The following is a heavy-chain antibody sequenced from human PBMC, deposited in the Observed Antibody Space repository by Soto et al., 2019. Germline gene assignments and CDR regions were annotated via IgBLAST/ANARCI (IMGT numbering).Heavy chain of an antibody. CDR1: GFTFGTYS. CDR3: ARLYYDYV. Sequence: EFQLVDSGGALVQPGGSLRLSCAGSGFTFGTYSMNWVRQAAGKGLEWIAYISYDSDTIQYADSVKGRFTISRDNAKNSLYLQMNSLRDDDTAVYYCARLYYDYVWGQGTTVTVSS. CDR2: ISYDSDTI. D-gene: IGHD3-3*01. V-gene: IGHV3-48*02. J-gene: IGHJ6*02.